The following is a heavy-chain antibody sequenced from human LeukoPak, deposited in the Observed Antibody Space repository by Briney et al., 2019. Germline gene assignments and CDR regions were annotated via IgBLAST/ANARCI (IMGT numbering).Heavy chain of an antibody. CDR2: IKQDGSEK. CDR3: ARDISAMVTYWFDP. Sequence: PGGSLRLSCAASGFTFSSYWISWVRQAPGKGLEWVANIKQDGSEKYYVDSVKGRFTISRDNAKNSLYLQMNSLRAEDTAVYYCARDISAMVTYWFDPWGQGTLVTVSS. V-gene: IGHV3-7*01. J-gene: IGHJ5*02. CDR1: GFTFSSYW. D-gene: IGHD5-18*01.